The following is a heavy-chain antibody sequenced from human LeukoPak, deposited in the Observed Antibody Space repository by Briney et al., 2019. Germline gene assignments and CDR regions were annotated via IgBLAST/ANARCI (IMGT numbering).Heavy chain of an antibody. J-gene: IGHJ4*02. CDR3: TRDLGATAY. D-gene: IGHD1-26*01. Sequence: GGSLRLSCAASGFTFSSYSMNWVRQAPGKGLEWVSYISYSSTTIYYADSVKGRFTIPRDNAKNSLYLQMNSLRAEDTAVYYCTRDLGATAYFGQGTLVTVSS. CDR1: GFTFSSYS. V-gene: IGHV3-48*01. CDR2: ISYSSTTI.